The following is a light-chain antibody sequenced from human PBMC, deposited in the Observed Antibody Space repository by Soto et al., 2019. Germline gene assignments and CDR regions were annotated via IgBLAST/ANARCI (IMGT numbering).Light chain of an antibody. CDR1: SSDVGGYNY. CDR3: SSYTSSSTPVV. V-gene: IGLV2-14*01. Sequence: QSVLTQPASVSGSPGQSITISCTGTSSDVGGYNYVSWYQQHPGKAPKLMIYEVSNRPSGVSNRFSGSKSGNTASQTISGLQAEDEADYSCSSYTSSSTPVVFGGGTKLTVL. CDR2: EVS. J-gene: IGLJ2*01.